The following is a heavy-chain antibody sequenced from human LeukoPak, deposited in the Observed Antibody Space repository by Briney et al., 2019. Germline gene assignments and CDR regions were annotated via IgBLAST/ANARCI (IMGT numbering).Heavy chain of an antibody. CDR1: GFTFNNYA. Sequence: GGSLRLSCAASGFTFNNYAMTWVRQAPGKGLEWVSVISGSGVGTYYADSVKGRFTISRDNSKNILYLQMNSLRADDTAVYYCAKDRVVVITTPFDSWGQGTLVTVSS. CDR3: AKDRVVVITTPFDS. V-gene: IGHV3-23*01. J-gene: IGHJ4*02. CDR2: ISGSGVGT. D-gene: IGHD3-22*01.